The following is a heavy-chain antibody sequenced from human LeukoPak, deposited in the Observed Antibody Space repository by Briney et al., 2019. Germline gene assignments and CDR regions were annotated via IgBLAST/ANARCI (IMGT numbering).Heavy chain of an antibody. J-gene: IGHJ5*02. CDR1: GGSISSSSYY. CDR2: IYYSGST. D-gene: IGHD4/OR15-4a*01. Sequence: SETLSLTCTVSGGSISSSSYYWGWIRQPPGKGLEWIGSIYYSGSTYYNPSLKSRVTISVDTSKNQFSLKLSSVTAADTAVYYCARVPRAANRLNNWFDPWGQGTLVTVSS. V-gene: IGHV4-39*07. CDR3: ARVPRAANRLNNWFDP.